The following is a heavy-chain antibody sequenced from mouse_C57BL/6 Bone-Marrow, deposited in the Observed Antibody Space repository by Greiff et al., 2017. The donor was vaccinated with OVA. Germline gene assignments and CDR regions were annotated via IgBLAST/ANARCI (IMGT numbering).Heavy chain of an antibody. CDR1: GYSFTGYY. Sequence: VQLQQSGPELVKPGASVKISCKASGYSFTGYYMNWVKQSPEKSLEWIGEINPSTGGTTYNQKFKAKATLTVDKSSSTAYMQLKSLTSEDSAVYYCARRRDKGDYWGQGTSVTVSS. CDR3: ARRRDKGDY. D-gene: IGHD1-3*01. CDR2: INPSTGGT. V-gene: IGHV1-42*01. J-gene: IGHJ4*01.